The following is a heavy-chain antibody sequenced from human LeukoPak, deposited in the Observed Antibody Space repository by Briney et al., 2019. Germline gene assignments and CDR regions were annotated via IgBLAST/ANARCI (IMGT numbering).Heavy chain of an antibody. V-gene: IGHV4-59*01. J-gene: IGHJ4*02. CDR1: GGSISSYY. CDR2: IFYSGST. Sequence: SETLSLTCTVSGGSISSYYWSWIRQPPGKGLEWIGYIFYSGSTNCNPSLKSRVTISVDTPKNQFSLKLSSVTAADTAVYYCARYSGWYGGADYWGQGTLVIVSS. D-gene: IGHD6-19*01. CDR3: ARYSGWYGGADY.